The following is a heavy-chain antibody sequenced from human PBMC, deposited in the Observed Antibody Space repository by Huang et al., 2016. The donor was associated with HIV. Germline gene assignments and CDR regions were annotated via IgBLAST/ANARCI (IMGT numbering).Heavy chain of an antibody. V-gene: IGHV4-39*01. J-gene: IGHJ6*03. CDR2: IYYIENC. Sequence: QLQLQESGPGLVKPSETLSLTCTVSGGSFSSSSYYWGWIRQSPGKGLEWIGSIYYIENCYYNPSLKSRVTMSVDRSSNQFSLKMHAVTAADTAVYYCASRTTVTTTSNYHYFYMDVWGNGTTVIVSS. CDR1: GGSFSSSSYY. CDR3: ASRTTVTTTSNYHYFYMDV. D-gene: IGHD4-17*01.